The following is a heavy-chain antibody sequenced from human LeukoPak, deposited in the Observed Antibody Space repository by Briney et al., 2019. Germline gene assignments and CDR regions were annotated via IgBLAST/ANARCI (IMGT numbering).Heavy chain of an antibody. CDR3: ARDADYYDSSGYVVFDY. V-gene: IGHV1-46*01. J-gene: IGHJ4*02. CDR2: INPSGGGT. CDR1: GYTFTSYY. D-gene: IGHD3-22*01. Sequence: RASVKVSCKASGYTFTSYYMHWVRQAPGQGLEWMGIINPSGGGTSYAQKFQGRVTMTRDTSTSTVYMELSSLRSEDTAVYYCARDADYYDSSGYVVFDYWGQGTLVTVSS.